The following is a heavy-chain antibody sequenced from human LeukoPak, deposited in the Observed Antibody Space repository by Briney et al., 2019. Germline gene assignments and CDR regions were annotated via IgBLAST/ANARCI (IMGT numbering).Heavy chain of an antibody. J-gene: IGHJ4*02. CDR1: GFTFSTYG. V-gene: IGHV3-30*02. CDR3: AKIEGKYQLANVPDH. Sequence: PGRSLRPSRAASGFTFSTYGMHCVRQAPGKGLGWVAFIRYDGNNKYYADFVKGRFTISRDNSKNTLYLHMNSLRTEDTAVYYCAKIEGKYQLANVPDHWGQGTLVTVSS. CDR2: IRYDGNNK. D-gene: IGHD2-2*01.